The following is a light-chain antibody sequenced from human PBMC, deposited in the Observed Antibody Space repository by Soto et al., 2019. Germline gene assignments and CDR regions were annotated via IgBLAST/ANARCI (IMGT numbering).Light chain of an antibody. J-gene: IGLJ1*01. Sequence: QSALTQPRSVSGSPGQSVTISCTGTSSDVGGYNYVSWYQQHPGKAPKLMIYDVSKRPSGVPDRFSGSKSGNTASLTISGLQAEDEVDYCCCSYAGSYTYVFGTGTKVTVL. CDR3: CSYAGSYTYV. CDR1: SSDVGGYNY. V-gene: IGLV2-11*01. CDR2: DVS.